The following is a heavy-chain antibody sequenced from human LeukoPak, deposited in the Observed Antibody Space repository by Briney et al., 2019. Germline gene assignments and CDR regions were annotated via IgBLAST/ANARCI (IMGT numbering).Heavy chain of an antibody. V-gene: IGHV3-7*01. D-gene: IGHD6-13*01. Sequence: PGGSLRLSCAGSGFTFSDYWMTWVRQTPGKGLEWVANINERGSDKYYVDSVKGRFIISRDNAENSLFLQMNSLRVEDTAVYYCARDYPADGTDYWGQGTLVTVSS. CDR1: GFTFSDYW. J-gene: IGHJ4*02. CDR2: INERGSDK. CDR3: ARDYPADGTDY.